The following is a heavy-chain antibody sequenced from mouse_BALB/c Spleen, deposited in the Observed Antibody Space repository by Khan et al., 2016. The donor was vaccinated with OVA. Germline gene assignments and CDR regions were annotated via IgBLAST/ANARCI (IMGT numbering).Heavy chain of an antibody. V-gene: IGHV5-6-5*01. Sequence: EVELVESGGGLVKPGGSLKLSCAASGFTFSNYGVSWVRQTPEKRLEWVASISSGDTTYYPDSVKGRFTISRDNARNILYLQMSSLRSEDTAMYYCARDYWFAYWGEGTLVNVSA. CDR1: GFTFSNYG. CDR2: ISSGDTT. J-gene: IGHJ3*01. CDR3: ARDYWFAY.